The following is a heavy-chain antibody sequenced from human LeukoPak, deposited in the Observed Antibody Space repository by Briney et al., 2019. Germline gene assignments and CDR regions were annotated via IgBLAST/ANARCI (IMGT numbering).Heavy chain of an antibody. Sequence: ASVKVSCKASGYTFNSYYMHWVRQAPGQGLEWMGIINPSRGSRSYAQKFQGRVTMTRDTSTSTVYMELSSLRSEDTAVYYCARGSIVGAKTLGFGAFDIWGQGTMVTVSS. V-gene: IGHV1-46*02. D-gene: IGHD1-26*01. CDR2: INPSRGSR. J-gene: IGHJ3*02. CDR1: GYTFNSYY. CDR3: ARGSIVGAKTLGFGAFDI.